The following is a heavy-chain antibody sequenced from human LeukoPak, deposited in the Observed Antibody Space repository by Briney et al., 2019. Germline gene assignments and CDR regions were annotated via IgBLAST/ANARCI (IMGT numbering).Heavy chain of an antibody. CDR2: INPNSGGT. CDR3: ARVYSTAGGFDP. D-gene: IGHD6-13*01. V-gene: IGHV1-2*02. Sequence: ASVKVSCKASGYTFTDYYMHWVRQAPGQGLEWMGWINPNSGGTNYAQKFQGRVTMTRDTSTSTVYMELSSLRSEDTAVYYCARVYSTAGGFDPWGQGTLVTVSS. J-gene: IGHJ5*02. CDR1: GYTFTDYY.